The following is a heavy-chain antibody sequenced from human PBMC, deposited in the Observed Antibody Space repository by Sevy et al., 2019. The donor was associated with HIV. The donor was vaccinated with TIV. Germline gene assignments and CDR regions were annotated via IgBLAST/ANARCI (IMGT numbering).Heavy chain of an antibody. CDR2: VWSDGTNK. V-gene: IGHV3-33*01. Sequence: GESLKISCAASGFIFSNYGMHWVRQAPGKGLEWVAVVWSDGTNKYYSESVKGRFTISRDNSKNTLYLQMNSLRAGDTAIYYWARGEGISGSYYNLPPFDFWGQGSLVTVSS. D-gene: IGHD3-10*01. J-gene: IGHJ4*02. CDR3: ARGEGISGSYYNLPPFDF. CDR1: GFIFSNYG.